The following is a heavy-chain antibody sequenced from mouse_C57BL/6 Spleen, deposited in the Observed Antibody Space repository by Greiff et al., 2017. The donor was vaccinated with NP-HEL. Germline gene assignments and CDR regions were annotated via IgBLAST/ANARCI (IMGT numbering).Heavy chain of an antibody. Sequence: QVQLKESGPGLVAPSQSLSITCTVSGFSLTSYAISWVRQPPGKGLEWLGGIWTGGGTNYNSALKSRLSISKDNSKSQVFLKMNSLQTDDTARYYCARRGGLYYFDYWGQGTTLTVSS. CDR2: IWTGGGT. V-gene: IGHV2-9-1*01. J-gene: IGHJ2*01. CDR1: GFSLTSYA. CDR3: ARRGGLYYFDY.